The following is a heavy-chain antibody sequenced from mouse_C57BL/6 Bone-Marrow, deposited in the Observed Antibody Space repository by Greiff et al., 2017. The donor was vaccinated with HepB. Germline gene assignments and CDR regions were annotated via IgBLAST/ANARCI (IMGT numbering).Heavy chain of an antibody. V-gene: IGHV14-4*01. Sequence: EVQLQESGAELVRPGASVKLSCTASGFNIKDDYMHWVKQRPEQGLEWIGWIDPENGDTEYASKFQGKATITADTSSNTAYLQRSSLTSEDTAVYYCTTGALRWFAYWGQGTLVTVSA. CDR1: GFNIKDDY. D-gene: IGHD1-1*01. CDR3: TTGALRWFAY. CDR2: IDPENGDT. J-gene: IGHJ3*01.